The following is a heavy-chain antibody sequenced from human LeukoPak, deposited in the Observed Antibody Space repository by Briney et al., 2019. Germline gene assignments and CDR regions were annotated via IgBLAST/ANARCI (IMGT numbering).Heavy chain of an antibody. D-gene: IGHD6-13*01. Sequence: GASVKVSCKASGYTFTGYYMHWVRQAPGQGLEWMGWINPNSGGTNYAQKFQGRVTMTRDTSISTAYMELSGLRSDDTAVYYCARSLAAAGTSSHYWGQGTLVTVSS. CDR1: GYTFTGYY. V-gene: IGHV1-2*02. J-gene: IGHJ4*02. CDR3: ARSLAAAGTSSHY. CDR2: INPNSGGT.